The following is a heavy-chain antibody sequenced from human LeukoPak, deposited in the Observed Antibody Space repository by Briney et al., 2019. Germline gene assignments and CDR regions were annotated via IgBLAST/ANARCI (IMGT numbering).Heavy chain of an antibody. CDR1: GGSFSGYH. Sequence: SETLSLTCAVYGGSFSGYHWSWIRQHPGKGLEWIGYIYYSGSTYYNPSLKSRVTISVDTSKNQFSLKLSSVTAADTAVYYCARDQKAGTYYYGSGSHGMDVWGQGTTVTVSS. J-gene: IGHJ6*02. V-gene: IGHV4-31*11. CDR3: ARDQKAGTYYYGSGSHGMDV. CDR2: IYYSGST. D-gene: IGHD3-10*01.